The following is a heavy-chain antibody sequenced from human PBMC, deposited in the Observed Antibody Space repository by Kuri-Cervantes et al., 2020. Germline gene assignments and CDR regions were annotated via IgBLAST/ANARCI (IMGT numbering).Heavy chain of an antibody. D-gene: IGHD3-16*01. J-gene: IGHJ6*03. CDR1: GGSISSYY. Sequence: ESLKISCTVSGGSISSYYWSWIRQPPGKGLEWIGYIYYSGNTYYNPSLKSRVTMSVDTPKNQFSLKLSSVTAADTAVYYCAGGDYYYMDVWGKGTTVTVSS. CDR2: IYYSGNT. CDR3: AGGDYYYMDV. V-gene: IGHV4-59*04.